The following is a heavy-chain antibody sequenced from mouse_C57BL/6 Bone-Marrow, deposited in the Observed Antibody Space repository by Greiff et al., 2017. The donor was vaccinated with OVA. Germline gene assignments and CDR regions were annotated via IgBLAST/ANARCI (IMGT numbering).Heavy chain of an antibody. CDR3: ARYTTILDY. V-gene: IGHV1-64*01. Sequence: QVHVKQPGAELVKPGASVKLSCKASGYTFTSYWMHWVKQRPGQGLEWIGMIHPNSGSTNYNEKFKSKATLTVDKSSSTAYMQLSSLTSEDSAVYYCARYTTILDYWGQGTTLTVSS. CDR2: IHPNSGST. CDR1: GYTFTSYW. J-gene: IGHJ2*01. D-gene: IGHD2-4*01.